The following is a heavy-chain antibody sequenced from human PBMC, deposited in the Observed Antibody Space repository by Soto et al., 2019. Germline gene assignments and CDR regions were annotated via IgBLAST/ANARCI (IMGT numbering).Heavy chain of an antibody. CDR3: ARSYGSGNYYGVPSNWFDP. D-gene: IGHD3-10*01. V-gene: IGHV4-30-2*05. Sequence: PSETLSLTCAVSGGSISSGGYSWSWIRQPPGKGLEWIGYIYHSGSTYYNPSLESRVTISLDSSKNHFSLKLSSVTAADTAVYYCARSYGSGNYYGVPSNWFDPWGQGILVTVSS. CDR2: IYHSGST. CDR1: GGSISSGGYS. J-gene: IGHJ5*02.